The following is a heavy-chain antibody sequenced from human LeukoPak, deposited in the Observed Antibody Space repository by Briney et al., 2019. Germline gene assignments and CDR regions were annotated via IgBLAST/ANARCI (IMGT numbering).Heavy chain of an antibody. CDR2: ISSSGSTM. Sequence: GGSLRLSCAASGFTFSSYEMNWVRQAPGKGLEWVSFISSSGSTMYYADSMKGRFTISRDNAGNSLYLQMSSLRVEDTAVYYCARDSPSGSYGYWGQGTLVTVSS. V-gene: IGHV3-48*03. CDR3: ARDSPSGSYGY. D-gene: IGHD1-26*01. J-gene: IGHJ4*02. CDR1: GFTFSSYE.